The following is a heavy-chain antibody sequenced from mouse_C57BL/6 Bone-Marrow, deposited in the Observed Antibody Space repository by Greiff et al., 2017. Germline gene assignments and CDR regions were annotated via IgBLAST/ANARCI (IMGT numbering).Heavy chain of an antibody. CDR2: TWWDDDK. CDR3: ARIEGSMVTAI. J-gene: IGHJ3*01. V-gene: IGHV8-8*01. CDR1: GFSLSTFGMG. Sequence: QVTLKESGPGILQPSQTLSLTCSSSGFSLSTFGMGVGWIRQPPGKGLECLAHTWWDDDKYNNPDLKSRLPTFKDTSKNQVFLKIANRDTADTATFYCARIEGSMVTAIWGQGTLVTVSA. D-gene: IGHD2-2*01.